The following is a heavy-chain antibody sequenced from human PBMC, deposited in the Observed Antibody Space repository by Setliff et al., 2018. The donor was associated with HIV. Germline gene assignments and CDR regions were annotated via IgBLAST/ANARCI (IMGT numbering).Heavy chain of an antibody. V-gene: IGHV3-48*01. CDR1: GFSFSSYG. CDR3: ARYALAVPGYHNAFDI. Sequence: GESLKISCAASGFSFSSYGMNWVRQAPGKGLKWVSYIRSTSSNIYYVDSVEGRFTISRDNADNSLYLQMNSLRAEDTAVYYCARYALAVPGYHNAFDIWGQGTMVTVS. CDR2: IRSTSSNI. D-gene: IGHD6-19*01. J-gene: IGHJ3*02.